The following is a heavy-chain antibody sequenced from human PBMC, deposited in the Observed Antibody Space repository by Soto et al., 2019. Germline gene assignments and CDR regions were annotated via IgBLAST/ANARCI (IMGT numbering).Heavy chain of an antibody. V-gene: IGHV1-69*05. CDR2: IIPIFGTA. D-gene: IGHD6-13*01. Sequence: KVSCKASGGPLHSAAISWVRQAPGQGLEWMGGIIPIFGTANYAQKLQGRVTMTTDTSTSTAYMELRSLRSDDTAVYYCARVVGSAAAGLVVDYWGQGTLGTVS. CDR1: GGPLHSAA. J-gene: IGHJ4*02. CDR3: ARVVGSAAAGLVVDY.